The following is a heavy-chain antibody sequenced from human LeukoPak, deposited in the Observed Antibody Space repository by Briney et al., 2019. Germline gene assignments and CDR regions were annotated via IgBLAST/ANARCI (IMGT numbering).Heavy chain of an antibody. Sequence: ASVKVSCKASGYTFTSYYMHWVRQAPGQGLEWMGIINPSGGSTSYAQKFQGRVTMTRDASTSTVYMELSSLRSEDTAVYYCARARAGAGLDYWGQGTLVTVSS. D-gene: IGHD6-19*01. CDR2: INPSGGST. J-gene: IGHJ4*02. CDR3: ARARAGAGLDY. CDR1: GYTFTSYY. V-gene: IGHV1-46*01.